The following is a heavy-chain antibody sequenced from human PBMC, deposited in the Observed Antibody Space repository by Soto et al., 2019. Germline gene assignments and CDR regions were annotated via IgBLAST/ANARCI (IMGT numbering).Heavy chain of an antibody. J-gene: IGHJ4*02. D-gene: IGHD3-3*01. Sequence: QVQMLQSGAEVTKPGASVKVSCKASGFTFSNYGISWVRQAPGQGLEWMGCISGYNGHTRYAQKVQGRATMTTDTSTSTAYFELRSLRSDDTAVYYCARDSPILGVVILRHWGQGTLVTVSS. CDR1: GFTFSNYG. CDR3: ARDSPILGVVILRH. V-gene: IGHV1-18*01. CDR2: ISGYNGHT.